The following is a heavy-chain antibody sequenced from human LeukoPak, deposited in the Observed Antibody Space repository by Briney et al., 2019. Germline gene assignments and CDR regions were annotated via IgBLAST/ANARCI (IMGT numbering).Heavy chain of an antibody. Sequence: GGSLRLSCAASGFTFSSYAMSWVRQAPGKGLEWVSAISGSGGSTYYADSVKGRFTISRDKSKKTLYLQMNSLRAEDTAVYYCAKDAVTDWYYYYMDVWGEGTTVTVSS. CDR1: GFTFSSYA. CDR3: AKDAVTDWYYYYMDV. D-gene: IGHD4-17*01. J-gene: IGHJ6*03. CDR2: ISGSGGST. V-gene: IGHV3-23*01.